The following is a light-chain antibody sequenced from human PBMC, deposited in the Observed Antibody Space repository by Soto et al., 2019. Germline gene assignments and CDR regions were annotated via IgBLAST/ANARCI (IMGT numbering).Light chain of an antibody. J-gene: IGKJ4*01. CDR3: QQYNKWPPLT. Sequence: EIVMTQSPATLSVSPGERATLSCRASQSVSSNLTWYQQKRGQAPRLLIYDASTRATGIPARFSGSGSGTEFTLTISSLQSEDFAVYYCQQYNKWPPLTFGGGTKVEIK. CDR1: QSVSSN. CDR2: DAS. V-gene: IGKV3-15*01.